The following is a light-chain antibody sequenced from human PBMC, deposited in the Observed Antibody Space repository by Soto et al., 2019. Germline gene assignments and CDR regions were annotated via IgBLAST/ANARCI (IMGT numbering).Light chain of an antibody. CDR2: GNS. CDR3: QSYDSSLSALYV. V-gene: IGLV1-40*01. Sequence: QSALTQPPSVSGAPGQRVTISCTGSSSNIGAGYDVHWYQQLPGTAPKLLIYGNSNRPSGVPDRFSGSKSGTSASLAITGLQADDEADDYCQSYDSSLSALYVFGTGTKLTVL. CDR1: SSNIGAGYD. J-gene: IGLJ1*01.